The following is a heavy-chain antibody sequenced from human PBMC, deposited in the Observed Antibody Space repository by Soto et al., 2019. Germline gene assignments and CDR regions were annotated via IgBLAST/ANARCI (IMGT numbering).Heavy chain of an antibody. J-gene: IGHJ4*02. CDR2: IFSNDEK. Sequence: SGPTLVNPTETLTLNCTVSGFSLSNARMGVSWIRQPPGKALEWLAHIFSNDEKSYSTSLKSRLTISKDASKSQVVLTMTNMDPVDTAAYYCARIFWSGWSYYFGDWGQGTLVTVSS. CDR3: ARIFWSGWSYYFGD. V-gene: IGHV2-26*01. CDR1: GFSLSNARMG. D-gene: IGHD1-26*01.